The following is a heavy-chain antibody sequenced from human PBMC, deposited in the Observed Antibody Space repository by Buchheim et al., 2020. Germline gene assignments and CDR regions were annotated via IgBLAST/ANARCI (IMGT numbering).Heavy chain of an antibody. D-gene: IGHD1-1*01. V-gene: IGHV4-34*01. CDR2: INHSGST. CDR3: SRGLDQYKAGRY. Sequence: QVQLQQRGAGLLKPSETLSLTCAVYGGSFSGYYWSWIRQPPGKGLEWIGEINHSGSTNYNPSLKSRVTISVDTSKNQFSLSLTSVTAADTAVYFCSRGLDQYKAGRYWGQGT. CDR1: GGSFSGYY. J-gene: IGHJ4*02.